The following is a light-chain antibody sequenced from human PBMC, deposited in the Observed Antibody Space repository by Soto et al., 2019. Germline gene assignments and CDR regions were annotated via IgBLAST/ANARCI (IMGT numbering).Light chain of an antibody. CDR2: EGG. J-gene: IGLJ1*01. Sequence: QSALTQPASVSGSPGQSITISCTGTSSDVGSYNLVSWYQQHPGKAPKLMIYEGGKRPSGVSNRFSGSKSGNTASLTISGLQAEDEADYYCCSYAGSSIFYVFGTGTKVTVL. CDR3: CSYAGSSIFYV. CDR1: SSDVGSYNL. V-gene: IGLV2-23*01.